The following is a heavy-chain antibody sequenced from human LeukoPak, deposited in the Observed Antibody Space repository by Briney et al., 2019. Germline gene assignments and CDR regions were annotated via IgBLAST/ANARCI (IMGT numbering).Heavy chain of an antibody. CDR3: AKWGDYDVLTGYYDSDY. CDR2: VSGRDTST. J-gene: IGHJ4*02. CDR1: GFAFSNYA. V-gene: IGHV3-23*01. Sequence: LSXXASGFAFSNYAMSWVRQAPGKGLEWVSAVSGRDTSTYYTDSVKGRFTISRDNSKNTLYLQMNSLSAEDTAIYYCAKWGDYDVLTGYYDSDYWGQGTLVTVSS. D-gene: IGHD3-9*01.